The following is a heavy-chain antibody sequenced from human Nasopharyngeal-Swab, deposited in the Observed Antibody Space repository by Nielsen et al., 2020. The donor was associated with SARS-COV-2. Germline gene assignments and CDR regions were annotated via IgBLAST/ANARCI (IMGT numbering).Heavy chain of an antibody. D-gene: IGHD6-25*01. Sequence: GESLKISCAASGFIFSNHAITWVRQAPGKGLEWVAGISNSGASTYYADSVKGRFTISRDNAKNSLYLQMNSLRAEDTAVYYCARVGYSSVDYWGQGTLVTVSS. CDR1: GFIFSNHA. CDR2: ISNSGAST. V-gene: IGHV3-23*01. J-gene: IGHJ4*02. CDR3: ARVGYSSVDY.